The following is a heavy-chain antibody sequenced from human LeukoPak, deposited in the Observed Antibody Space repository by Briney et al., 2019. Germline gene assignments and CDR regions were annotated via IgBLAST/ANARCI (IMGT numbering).Heavy chain of an antibody. CDR3: ARESGIMVGDYYYYYMDV. J-gene: IGHJ6*03. Sequence: PGGSLRLSCTASGFAFSTYDMNWVRQAPGKGLEWVSSISGVSTYIYYIDSVKGRFTISRDNAKNSLYLQMESLSAEDTAVYYCARESGIMVGDYYYYYMDVWGIGTTVTVSS. D-gene: IGHD1-26*01. CDR2: ISGVSTYI. CDR1: GFAFSTYD. V-gene: IGHV3-21*01.